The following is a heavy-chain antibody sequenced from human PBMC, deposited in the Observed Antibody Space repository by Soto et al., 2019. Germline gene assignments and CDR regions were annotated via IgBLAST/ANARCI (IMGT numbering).Heavy chain of an antibody. CDR3: ARGRGTTVTRTYYGMDV. CDR1: GGSFSGYY. CDR2: INHSGST. Sequence: SETLSLTYAVYGGSFSGYYWSWIRQPPGKGLEWIGEINHSGSTNYNPSLKSRVTISVDTSKNQFSLKLSSVTAADTAVYYCARGRGTTVTRTYYGMDVWGQGTTVTVSS. J-gene: IGHJ6*02. D-gene: IGHD4-17*01. V-gene: IGHV4-34*01.